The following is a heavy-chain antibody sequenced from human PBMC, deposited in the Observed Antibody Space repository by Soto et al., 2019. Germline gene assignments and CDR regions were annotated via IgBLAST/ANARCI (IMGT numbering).Heavy chain of an antibody. CDR1: GYTFTSYD. J-gene: IGHJ5*02. CDR3: ARERSAAGTGWFDP. V-gene: IGHV1-8*01. Sequence: QVQLVQSGAEVKKPGASVKVSCKASGYTFTSYDINWVRQATGQGLEWMGWMNPNSGNTGYAQKFQGRVTMTRNTSISTAYLELSSLRSEDTAVYYCARERSAAGTGWFDPWGQGTLVTVSS. D-gene: IGHD6-13*01. CDR2: MNPNSGNT.